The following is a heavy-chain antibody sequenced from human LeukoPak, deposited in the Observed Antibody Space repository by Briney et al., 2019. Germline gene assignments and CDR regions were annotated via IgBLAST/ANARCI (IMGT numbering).Heavy chain of an antibody. J-gene: IGHJ4*02. V-gene: IGHV3-7*01. CDR1: GFTFSSYW. CDR3: ARVYRSSSGYCFDF. D-gene: IGHD6-13*01. CDR2: IKQDGSEK. Sequence: GVSLRLSCAASGFTFSSYWMSWVRQAPGKGLEWVANIKQDGSEKYYVDSVKGRFTVSRDNAKNSLYLQMNSLRAEDTAVYYCARVYRSSSGYCFDFWGQGTLVTVST.